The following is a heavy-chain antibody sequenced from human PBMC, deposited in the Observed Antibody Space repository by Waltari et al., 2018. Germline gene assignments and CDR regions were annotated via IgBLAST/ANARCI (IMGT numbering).Heavy chain of an antibody. J-gene: IGHJ4*02. Sequence: QVQLQESGPGLVKPSETLSLSCAVSGGSLKTSNSWNWVRQAPGKGLEWLGEVFDSGSTNYHVSLKSRLTISIDTSKNQFSLELTSVSASDTAIYYCGRSYVWGKYRRFDYWGQGIRVIVSS. V-gene: IGHV4-4*02. CDR1: GGSLKTSNS. D-gene: IGHD3-16*02. CDR2: VFDSGST. CDR3: GRSYVWGKYRRFDY.